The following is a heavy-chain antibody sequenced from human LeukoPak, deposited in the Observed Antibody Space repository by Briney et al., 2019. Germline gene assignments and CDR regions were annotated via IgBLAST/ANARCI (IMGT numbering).Heavy chain of an antibody. J-gene: IGHJ4*02. Sequence: PGGTLRLSCGASGFTFSSYGMNWVRQAPGKGLEWVANINPDGSEKNYVDSVRGRFTISRDNAKNSLDLQMNSLRVEDTAVYYCAKVRFCTGITCYPDDNWGQGTLVTVSS. CDR3: AKVRFCTGITCYPDDN. CDR2: INPDGSEK. V-gene: IGHV3-7*01. CDR1: GFTFSSYG. D-gene: IGHD2-15*01.